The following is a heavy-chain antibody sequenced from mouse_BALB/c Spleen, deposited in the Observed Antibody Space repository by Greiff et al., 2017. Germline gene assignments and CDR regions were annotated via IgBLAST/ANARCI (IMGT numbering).Heavy chain of an antibody. Sequence: QVQLQQSGAELVRPGTSVKVSCKASGYAFTNYLIEWVKQRPGQGLEWIGVINPGSGGTNYNEKFKGKATLTADKSSSTAYMQLSSLTSDDSAVYFCARFNSYRDAMDYWGQGTSVTVSS. CDR2: INPGSGGT. CDR1: GYAFTNYL. D-gene: IGHD4-1*02. V-gene: IGHV1-54*01. J-gene: IGHJ4*01. CDR3: ARFNSYRDAMDY.